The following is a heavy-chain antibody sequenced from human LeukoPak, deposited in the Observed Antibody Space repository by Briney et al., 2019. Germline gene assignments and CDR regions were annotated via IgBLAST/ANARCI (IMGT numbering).Heavy chain of an antibody. D-gene: IGHD4-17*01. CDR1: GGSISSGGYY. V-gene: IGHV4-31*03. CDR2: IYYSGST. CDR3: ARDPAMTTVTTRDWYFDL. J-gene: IGHJ2*01. Sequence: SETLSLTCTVSGGSISSGGYYWSWIRQHPGKGLEWIGYIYYSGSTYYNPSLKSRVTISVDTSKNQFSLKLSSVTAADTAVHYCARDPAMTTVTTRDWYFDLWGRGTLVTVSS.